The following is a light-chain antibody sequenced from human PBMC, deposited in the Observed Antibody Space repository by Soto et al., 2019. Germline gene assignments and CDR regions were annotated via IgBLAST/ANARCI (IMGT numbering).Light chain of an antibody. J-gene: IGKJ3*01. V-gene: IGKV1-39*01. CDR2: AAS. CDR1: QSISSH. Sequence: DIQMTQSPSSLSASIGDRVTITCRASQSISSHLNWYQQKPGKAPKLLIYAASRLQSGVPSRLIGGGSGTDFTLTISRLEPEDCATYYCQQCYSTPETFGPGTKVDIK. CDR3: QQCYSTPET.